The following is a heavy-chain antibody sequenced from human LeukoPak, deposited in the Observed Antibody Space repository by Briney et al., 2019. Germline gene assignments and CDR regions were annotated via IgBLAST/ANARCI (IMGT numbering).Heavy chain of an antibody. V-gene: IGHV3-21*01. CDR2: ISSSSSYI. CDR3: ARVLYSGYGGPRFDP. CDR1: GFTFTSYS. Sequence: PGRSLRLSCVASGFTFTSYSMNWVRQAPGKGLEWVSSISSSSSYIYYADSVKGRFTISRDNAKNSLYLQMNSLRAEDTAVYYCARVLYSGYGGPRFDPWGQGTLVTVSS. D-gene: IGHD5-12*01. J-gene: IGHJ5*02.